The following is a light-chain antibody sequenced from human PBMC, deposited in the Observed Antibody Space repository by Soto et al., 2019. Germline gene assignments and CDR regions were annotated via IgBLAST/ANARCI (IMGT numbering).Light chain of an antibody. CDR2: AAS. V-gene: IGKV1-39*01. CDR3: QQNYSPPPIT. Sequence: DIQMTQSPSSLSASVVDRVTITFRASQIVSSYLNWYQQKPGKAPKLLIYAASSLQSGVPSRFSGSGSGTDFTLTISSLQPEDFATYYCQQNYSPPPITFGQGTRLEIK. J-gene: IGKJ5*01. CDR1: QIVSSY.